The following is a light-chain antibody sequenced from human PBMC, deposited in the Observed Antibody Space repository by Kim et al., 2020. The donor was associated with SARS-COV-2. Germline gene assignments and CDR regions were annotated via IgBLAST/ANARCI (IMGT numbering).Light chain of an antibody. CDR2: EVD. J-gene: IGLJ2*01. V-gene: IGLV2-8*01. Sequence: GQFVTSSCTGTSCDVGGFSHVSWYQQHPGKAPNLMIYEVDRRPAGVPDRFYGSNSGNTASLTVSGLQTEDEADYYCSSYAGSNNFVFGGGTQLTVL. CDR1: SCDVGGFSH. CDR3: SSYAGSNNFV.